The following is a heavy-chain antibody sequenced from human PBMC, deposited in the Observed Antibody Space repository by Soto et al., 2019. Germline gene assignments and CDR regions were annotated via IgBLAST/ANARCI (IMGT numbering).Heavy chain of an antibody. CDR1: GFTFSSYG. Sequence: QVQLVESGGGVVQPGRSLRLSCAASGFTFSSYGMHWVRQAPGKGLEWVAVISYDGSNKYYADSVKGRFTISRDNSKNTLYLQMNSLRAEDTAVYYCAKDLSVYSSGWQTSSYFDYWGQGTLVTVSS. V-gene: IGHV3-30*18. J-gene: IGHJ4*02. D-gene: IGHD6-19*01. CDR3: AKDLSVYSSGWQTSSYFDY. CDR2: ISYDGSNK.